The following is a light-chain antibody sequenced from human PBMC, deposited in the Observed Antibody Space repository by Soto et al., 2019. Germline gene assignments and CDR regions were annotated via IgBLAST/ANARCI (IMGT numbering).Light chain of an antibody. V-gene: IGKV1-5*01. CDR2: DAS. CDR3: QQYTSYSAWT. CDR1: QSISSW. J-gene: IGKJ1*01. Sequence: SQIARSLCTLSASGGDIYAINCQVSQSISSWLAWYQQKPGKAPKLLIYDASSLESGVPSRFSGSGSGTEFTLTISSLQPADFAPYYCQQYTSYSAWTFGQGTKVDIK.